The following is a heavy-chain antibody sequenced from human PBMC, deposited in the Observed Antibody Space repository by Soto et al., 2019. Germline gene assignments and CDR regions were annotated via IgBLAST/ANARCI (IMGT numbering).Heavy chain of an antibody. V-gene: IGHV3-48*02. CDR3: ARDHGLDHYGSGSYYTTHNWFDP. J-gene: IGHJ5*02. D-gene: IGHD3-10*01. CDR2: ISSSSSTI. Sequence: GGSLRLSCAASGFIFSSYDMNWVRQAPGKGLEWVSYISSSSSTIYYADSVRGRFTVSRDNAKNSLYLQMNSLRDEDTAVYYCARDHGLDHYGSGSYYTTHNWFDPWGQGTLVTVSS. CDR1: GFIFSSYD.